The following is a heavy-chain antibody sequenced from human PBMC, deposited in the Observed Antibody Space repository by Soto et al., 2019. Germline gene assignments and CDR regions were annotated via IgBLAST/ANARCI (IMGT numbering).Heavy chain of an antibody. CDR2: TYYRSKWYN. CDR3: AREPVGPYYFDY. V-gene: IGHV6-1*01. CDR1: GDSVSSYNAA. Sequence: QVQLQQSGPGLVKTSQTLSITCAISGDSVSSYNAAWNWIRQSPSRGLEWLGRTYYRSKWYNDYPVSVRSRITINPDTSKNQFSLQLNSVTPEDTGVYYCAREPVGPYYFDYWGQGTLVTVSS. J-gene: IGHJ4*02.